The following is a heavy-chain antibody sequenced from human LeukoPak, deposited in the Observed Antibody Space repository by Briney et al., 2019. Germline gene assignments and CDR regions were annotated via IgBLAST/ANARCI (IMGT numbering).Heavy chain of an antibody. CDR2: INHSGST. CDR3: ARWTLGYCSGGSCYLDAFDI. D-gene: IGHD2-15*01. J-gene: IGHJ3*02. Sequence: SETLSLTCTVSGGSISSYYWSWIRQPPGKGLEWIGEINHSGSTNYNPSLKSRVTISVDTSKNQFSLKLSSVTAADTAVYYCARWTLGYCSGGSCYLDAFDIWGQGTMVTVSS. V-gene: IGHV4-34*01. CDR1: GGSISSYY.